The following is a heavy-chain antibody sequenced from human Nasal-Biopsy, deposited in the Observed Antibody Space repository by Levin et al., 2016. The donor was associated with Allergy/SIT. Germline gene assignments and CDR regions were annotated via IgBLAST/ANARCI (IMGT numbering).Heavy chain of an antibody. CDR2: ITGAAVST. D-gene: IGHD4-17*01. J-gene: IGHJ6*02. V-gene: IGHV3-23*01. CDR3: AKDRRAGDHDYYYYYGMDV. Sequence: GGSLRLSCAASGFNPSNYFLQWVRQAPGKGLEWVSSITGAAVSTHYADSVKGRFTISRDNTKNMLYLQMRSLGVEDTAVYYCAKDRRAGDHDYYYYYGMDVWGHGTTVTVSS. CDR1: GFNPSNYF.